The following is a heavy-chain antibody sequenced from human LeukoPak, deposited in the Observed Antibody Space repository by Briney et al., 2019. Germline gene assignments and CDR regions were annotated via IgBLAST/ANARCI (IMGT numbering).Heavy chain of an antibody. CDR2: IYYSGST. CDR3: ARSDWFRGEETPT. J-gene: IGHJ5*02. V-gene: IGHV4-39*01. D-gene: IGHD3-9*01. Sequence: KTSETLSLTCTVSDGSINSSSYYWGWIRQSPAKGLEWIGSIYYSGSTNCDPSLKSRISMSIDTSKSQFSLKLRSVTAADTAVYYCARSDWFRGEETPTWGQGTLVTVSS. CDR1: DGSINSSSYY.